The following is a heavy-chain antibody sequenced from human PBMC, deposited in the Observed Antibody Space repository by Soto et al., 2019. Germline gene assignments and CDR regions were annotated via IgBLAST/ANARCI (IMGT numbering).Heavy chain of an antibody. CDR1: GYTFTSYG. J-gene: IGHJ6*03. V-gene: IGHV1-18*01. D-gene: IGHD2-2*01. Sequence: QVQLVQSGAEVKKPGASVKVSCKASGYTFTSYGISWVRQAPGQGLEWMGWISAYKGNTNYAQKLQGTVTMTTDTSTSTAYMELRSLRSDDTAVYYCARTMGYCSSTSCYLQYYYYYMDVWGKGTTVTVSS. CDR2: ISAYKGNT. CDR3: ARTMGYCSSTSCYLQYYYYYMDV.